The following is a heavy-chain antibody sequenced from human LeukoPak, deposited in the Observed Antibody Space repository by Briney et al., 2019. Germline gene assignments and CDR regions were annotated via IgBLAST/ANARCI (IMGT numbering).Heavy chain of an antibody. Sequence: SETLSLTCTVSGGSISSRSYHCGRLPHPPRHAPAWIGSIYYSGSTYYNPSLKSRVTISVDTSKNQFSLKLSSVTAADTAVYYCASLPPDYYDSSGYYDWGQGTLVTVSS. J-gene: IGHJ4*02. D-gene: IGHD3-22*01. CDR1: GGSISSRSYH. CDR3: ASLPPDYYDSSGYYD. V-gene: IGHV4-39*07. CDR2: IYYSGST.